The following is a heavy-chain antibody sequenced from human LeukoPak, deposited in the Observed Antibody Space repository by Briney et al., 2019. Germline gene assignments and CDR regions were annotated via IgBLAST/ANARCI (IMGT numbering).Heavy chain of an antibody. CDR1: GFTVSSNY. J-gene: IGHJ4*02. V-gene: IGHV3-53*01. Sequence: GGSLRLSCAASGFTVSSNYMSWVRQAPGKGLEWVSIIYSGGSTDYADSVKGRFTISRDNSRNTLYLQMNSLRAEDTAMYYCASHISNWYGFDHWGQGTLVTVSS. CDR3: ASHISNWYGFDH. D-gene: IGHD6-13*01. CDR2: IYSGGST.